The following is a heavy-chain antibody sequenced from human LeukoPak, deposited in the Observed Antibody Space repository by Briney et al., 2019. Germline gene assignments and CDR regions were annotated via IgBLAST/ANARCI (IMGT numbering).Heavy chain of an antibody. V-gene: IGHV3-23*01. Sequence: PAGSLRLSCAASGCTFSSYAMSWFRQAPPEGLQWVSTFIGNCDNTYYTDSLKSRITISRYNSKNKLFLQMNRMRAGDTAVYYCEKSHLTPMDRLFGYWGQGTLVTVSS. CDR2: FIGNCDNT. CDR1: GCTFSSYA. CDR3: EKSHLTPMDRLFGY. D-gene: IGHD5-18*01. J-gene: IGHJ4*02.